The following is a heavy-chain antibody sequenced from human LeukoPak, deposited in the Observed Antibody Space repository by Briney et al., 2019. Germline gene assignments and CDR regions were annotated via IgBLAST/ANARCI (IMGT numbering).Heavy chain of an antibody. CDR3: ARGRGCSSMSCYPDY. D-gene: IGHD2-2*01. CDR2: ISPSNSYI. J-gene: IGHJ4*02. Sequence: GGSLRLSCAASGFTFSTYTMNWVRQAPGKGLEWVSSISPSNSYIYYADSVKGRFTISRDNAKNSLYLQMNSLRAEDTAVYYCARGRGCSSMSCYPDYWGQGTLVTVSS. V-gene: IGHV3-21*01. CDR1: GFTFSTYT.